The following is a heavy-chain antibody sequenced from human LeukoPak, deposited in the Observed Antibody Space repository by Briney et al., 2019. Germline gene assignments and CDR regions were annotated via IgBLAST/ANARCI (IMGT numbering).Heavy chain of an antibody. V-gene: IGHV1-8*03. Sequence: ASVKVSCKASGYTFTNYDINWVRQATGQGLEWTGYMNPNSGNTGYAQKFQGRVTITKDTSISTAYMELSSLRSEDTAVYYCGREGFDYWGQGTLVTVSS. CDR1: GYTFTNYD. CDR2: MNPNSGNT. CDR3: GREGFDY. J-gene: IGHJ4*02.